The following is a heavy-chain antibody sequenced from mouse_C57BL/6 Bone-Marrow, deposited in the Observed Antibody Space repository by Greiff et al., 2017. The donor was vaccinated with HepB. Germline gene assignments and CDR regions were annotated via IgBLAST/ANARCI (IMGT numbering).Heavy chain of an antibody. CDR3: ARDGITTVPSFAY. J-gene: IGHJ3*01. V-gene: IGHV3-6*01. Sequence: EVKLQESGPGLVKPSQSLSLTCSVTGYSITSGYYWNWIRQFPGNKLEWMGYISYDGSNNYNPSLKNRISITRDTSKNQFFLKLNSVTTEDTATYYCARDGITTVPSFAYWGQGTLVTVSA. D-gene: IGHD1-1*01. CDR2: ISYDGSN. CDR1: GYSITSGYY.